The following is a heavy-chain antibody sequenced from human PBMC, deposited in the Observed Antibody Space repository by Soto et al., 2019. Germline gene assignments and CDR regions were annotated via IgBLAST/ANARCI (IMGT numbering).Heavy chain of an antibody. Sequence: QVQLVQSGAEVKKPGASVKVSCKASGYTFTSYDMHWVRQAPGQRLEWMGWINAGNDNTKYSQKFQDRVTITRDTSASTAYMELSSLRSEDTAVYYYARGTIAVAGTGFDYWGQGTLVTVST. J-gene: IGHJ4*02. D-gene: IGHD6-19*01. CDR3: ARGTIAVAGTGFDY. CDR2: INAGNDNT. CDR1: GYTFTSYD. V-gene: IGHV1-3*01.